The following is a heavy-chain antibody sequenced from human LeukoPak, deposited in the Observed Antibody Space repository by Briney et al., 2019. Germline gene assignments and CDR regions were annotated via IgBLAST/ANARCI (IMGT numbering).Heavy chain of an antibody. V-gene: IGHV3-23*01. CDR3: AKDRRGSSWYYFDY. D-gene: IGHD6-13*01. CDR2: ISGSGGST. J-gene: IGHJ4*02. Sequence: XXQAPXXXXXWVSAISGSGGSTYYADSVKGRFTISRDNSKNTLYLQMNSLRAEDTAVYYCAKDRRGSSWYYFDYWGQGTLVTVSS.